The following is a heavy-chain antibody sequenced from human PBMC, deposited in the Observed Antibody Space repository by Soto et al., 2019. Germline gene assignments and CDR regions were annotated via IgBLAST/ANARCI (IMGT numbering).Heavy chain of an antibody. V-gene: IGHV3-66*01. Sequence: EVQLVESGGGLVQPGGSLRLSCAASGFTVSSNYMSWVRQAPGKGLEWVSVIYSGGSTYYADSVKGRFTISRDNSKNTLYLQMNSLRAEDTAVYYCARDGDYYGSWSSRVGSYWGQGTLVTVSS. CDR2: IYSGGST. J-gene: IGHJ4*02. CDR3: ARDGDYYGSWSSRVGSY. D-gene: IGHD3-10*01. CDR1: GFTVSSNY.